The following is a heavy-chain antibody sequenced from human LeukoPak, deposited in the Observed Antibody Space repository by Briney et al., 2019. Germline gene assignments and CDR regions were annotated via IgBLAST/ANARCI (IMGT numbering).Heavy chain of an antibody. V-gene: IGHV3-49*04. CDR2: IRSKAYGGTT. CDR1: GFTFSSYW. CDR3: TRDYGDYDYYYGMDV. J-gene: IGHJ6*02. Sequence: QPGGSLRLSCAASGFTFSSYWMNWARQAPGKGLEWVGFIRSKAYGGTTEYAASVKGRFTISRDDSKSIAYLQMNSLKTEDTAVYYCTRDYGDYDYYYGMDVWGQGTTVTVSS. D-gene: IGHD4-17*01.